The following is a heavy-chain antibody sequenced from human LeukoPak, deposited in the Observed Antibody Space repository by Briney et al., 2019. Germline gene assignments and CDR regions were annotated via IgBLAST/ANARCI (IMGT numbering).Heavy chain of an antibody. Sequence: GGSLRLSCAASGFTFSNAWMSWVRQAPGKGLEWVGRIKSKTDGGTTDYAAPVKGRFTISRDDSKNTLYLQMNSLKTEDTAVYYCTTELGGYSYGTDYWGQGTLVTVPS. CDR3: TTELGGYSYGTDY. V-gene: IGHV3-15*01. J-gene: IGHJ4*02. CDR1: GFTFSNAW. CDR2: IKSKTDGGTT. D-gene: IGHD5-18*01.